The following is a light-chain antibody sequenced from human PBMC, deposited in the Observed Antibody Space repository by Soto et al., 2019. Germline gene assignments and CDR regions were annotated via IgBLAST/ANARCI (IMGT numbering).Light chain of an antibody. CDR1: QSVNSN. CDR3: QQYNVWPLT. Sequence: EIVMTQSPVTLSVSPGDRATLSCRASQSVNSNLAWYQHKPGQTPKLLLYVASTRATGIPARFSGSGSGTEFPLTLSRMQSEEFAVYYWQQYNVWPLTFGGGTKVEFK. J-gene: IGKJ4*01. V-gene: IGKV3-15*01. CDR2: VAS.